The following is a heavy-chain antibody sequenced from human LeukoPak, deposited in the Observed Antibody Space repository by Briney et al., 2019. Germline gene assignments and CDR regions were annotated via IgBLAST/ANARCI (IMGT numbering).Heavy chain of an antibody. D-gene: IGHD3-22*01. J-gene: IGHJ4*02. CDR3: ATYYYDSSGYSPPDY. V-gene: IGHV3-7*01. CDR2: IKQDGSEK. Sequence: GGSLRLSCAASGFTFSSYAMSWVRQAPGKGLEWVANIKQDGSEKYYVDSVKGRFTISRDNAKNSLYLQMNSLRAEDTAVYYCATYYYDSSGYSPPDYWGQGTLVTVSS. CDR1: GFTFSSYA.